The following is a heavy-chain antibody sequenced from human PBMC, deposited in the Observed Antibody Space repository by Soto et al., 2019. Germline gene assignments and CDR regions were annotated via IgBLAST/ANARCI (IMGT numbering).Heavy chain of an antibody. D-gene: IGHD3-10*01. V-gene: IGHV3-23*01. J-gene: IGHJ4*02. CDR1: GFTFSSYA. CDR3: AKARRVDYYGSGSYLDY. Sequence: GGSLRLSCAASGFTFSSYAMSWVRQAPGKGLEWVSAISGSGGSTYYADSVKGRFTISRDNSKNTLYLQMNSLRAEDTAVYYCAKARRVDYYGSGSYLDYWGQGTLVTVSS. CDR2: ISGSGGST.